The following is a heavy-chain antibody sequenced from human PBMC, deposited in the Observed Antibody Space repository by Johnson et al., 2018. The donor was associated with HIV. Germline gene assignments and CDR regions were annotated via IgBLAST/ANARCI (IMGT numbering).Heavy chain of an antibody. Sequence: QVQLVESGGGVVRPGDSLRLSCVASRFTFDDYGMNWVRLVPGKGLEWVSYISSSGSTIYYADSVKGRFTISRDNAKNSLYLQMNSLRAEDTAVYYCARSEVSSGYYYTPFVDAFDIWGQGTMVTVSS. J-gene: IGHJ3*02. CDR3: ARSEVSSGYYYTPFVDAFDI. V-gene: IGHV3-11*04. CDR2: ISSSGSTI. CDR1: RFTFDDYG. D-gene: IGHD3-22*01.